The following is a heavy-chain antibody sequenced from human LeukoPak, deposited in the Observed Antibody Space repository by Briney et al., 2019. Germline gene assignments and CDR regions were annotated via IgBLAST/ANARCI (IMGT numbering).Heavy chain of an antibody. CDR3: ALDYYGSGSFEAPCFDY. Sequence: GESLKISCKGSGYSFTSYWIGWVRPMPGKGLEWMGIIYPGDSDTRYSPSFQGQVTISADKSISTAYLQWSSLKASDTAMYYCALDYYGSGSFEAPCFDYWGQGTLVTVSS. CDR1: GYSFTSYW. CDR2: IYPGDSDT. V-gene: IGHV5-51*01. J-gene: IGHJ4*02. D-gene: IGHD3-10*01.